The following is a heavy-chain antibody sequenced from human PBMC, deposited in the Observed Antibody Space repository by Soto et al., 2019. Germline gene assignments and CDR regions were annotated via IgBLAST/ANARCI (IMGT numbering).Heavy chain of an antibody. J-gene: IGHJ4*02. D-gene: IGHD2-21*02. Sequence: ASVKVSCKASGDTFTDYYIHCVRQAPGQGLEWLGWSNPYSGDTNYPQKFQGRVTMTRDTSISTAYMDLSRLRSDDTAMYYCAILTGDNFDYWGQGTLVTVSS. CDR3: AILTGDNFDY. CDR1: GDTFTDYY. V-gene: IGHV1-2*02. CDR2: SNPYSGDT.